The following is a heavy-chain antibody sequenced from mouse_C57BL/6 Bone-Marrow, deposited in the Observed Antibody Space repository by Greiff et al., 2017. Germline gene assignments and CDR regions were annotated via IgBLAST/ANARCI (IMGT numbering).Heavy chain of an antibody. J-gene: IGHJ3*01. CDR2: IDPSDSYT. V-gene: IGHV1-59*01. D-gene: IGHD2-5*01. Sequence: QVQLQQSGAELVRPGTSVKLSCKASGYTFTSYWMHWVKQRPGQGLEWIGVIDPSDSYTNYNQKFKGKATLTVDTSSSTAYMQLSSLTSEDSAVYYCARGDYSNYRFAYWGQGTLVTVSA. CDR3: ARGDYSNYRFAY. CDR1: GYTFTSYW.